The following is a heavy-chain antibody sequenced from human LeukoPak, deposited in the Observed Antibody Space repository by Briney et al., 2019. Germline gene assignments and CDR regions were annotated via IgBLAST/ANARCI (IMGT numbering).Heavy chain of an antibody. CDR2: ISGSGVST. J-gene: IGHJ4*02. V-gene: IGHV3-23*01. CDR3: AKDYTSDY. D-gene: IGHD4-11*01. Sequence: CAXXGXXXXSYSMNWVRQAPGKGLEWVSTISGSGVSTYYADSVKGRFTISRDNSKNTLYLQMNSLRAEDTAVYYCAKDYTSDYWGQGTLVTVSS. CDR1: GXXXXSYS.